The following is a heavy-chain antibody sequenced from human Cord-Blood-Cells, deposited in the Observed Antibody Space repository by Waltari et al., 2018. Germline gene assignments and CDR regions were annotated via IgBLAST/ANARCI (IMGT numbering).Heavy chain of an antibody. D-gene: IGHD3-3*01. Sequence: QLQLQESGPGLVKPSETLSLTCTVSGGSISSSSYYWGWIRQPPGKGLEWIGSIYYSGSTYYNPSLNSRVTISVDTSKNLFSLKLSSVTAADTAVYYCARLLGVGDAFDIWGQGTMVTVSS. CDR1: GGSISSSSYY. V-gene: IGHV4-39*07. CDR3: ARLLGVGDAFDI. J-gene: IGHJ3*02. CDR2: IYYSGST.